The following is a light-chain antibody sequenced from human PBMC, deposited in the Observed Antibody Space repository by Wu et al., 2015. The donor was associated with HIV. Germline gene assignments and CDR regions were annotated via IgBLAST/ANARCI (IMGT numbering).Light chain of an antibody. Sequence: EIVMTQSPATLSVSPGERATLSCRASQSVSRNLAWYQQKPGQAPRLLIFGASTRATGIPARFSGTGSETEFTLTISSLQSEDFAVYYCQQYNNWSRSFGRGDQGWRSN. V-gene: IGKV3-15*01. J-gene: IGKJ2*03. CDR2: GAS. CDR3: QQYNNWSRS. CDR1: QSVSRN.